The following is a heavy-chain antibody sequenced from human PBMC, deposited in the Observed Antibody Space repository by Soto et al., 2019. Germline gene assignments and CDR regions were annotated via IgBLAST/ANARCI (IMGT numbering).Heavy chain of an antibody. CDR1: GRSFSDYY. Sequence: PSETLSLTCSVYGRSFSDYYWSWIRQPPGEGLEWIGEINHSGSTNYNPSLKSRVTISVDTPKNHSSLKISAVTAPETAVYYCASGYSSSRGTYWGQGTLVTVSS. CDR3: ASGYSSSRGTY. CDR2: INHSGST. V-gene: IGHV4-34*01. D-gene: IGHD6-6*01. J-gene: IGHJ4*02.